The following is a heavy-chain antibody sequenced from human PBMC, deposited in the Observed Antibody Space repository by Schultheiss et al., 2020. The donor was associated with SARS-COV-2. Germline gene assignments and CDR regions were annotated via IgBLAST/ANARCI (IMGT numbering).Heavy chain of an antibody. Sequence: SQTLSLTCTVSGGSISSYSWSWIRQPPGKGLEWIGYIYYSGSTYYNPSLKSRVTISVDTSKNQFSLKLSSVTAADTAVYYCARDRGDIVVVPAARYYYYYYMDVWGKGTTVTVSS. CDR3: ARDRGDIVVVPAARYYYYYYMDV. CDR1: GGSISSYS. D-gene: IGHD2-2*01. V-gene: IGHV4-4*08. J-gene: IGHJ6*03. CDR2: IYYSGST.